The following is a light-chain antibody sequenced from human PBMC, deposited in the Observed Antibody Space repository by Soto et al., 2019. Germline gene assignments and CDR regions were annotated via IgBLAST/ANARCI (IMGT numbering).Light chain of an antibody. J-gene: IGKJ4*01. CDR3: QQSYSNPPLT. CDR1: QNINNY. CDR2: VAS. Sequence: DIQMTQSPSSLSASVGDRVTITCRSSQNINNYLNWYQQKPGKASKLLIYVASTLQSGVPSRFSGSGSWTDFTLTISSLQPEDFATYYCQQSYSNPPLTFGGGTKVEIK. V-gene: IGKV1-39*01.